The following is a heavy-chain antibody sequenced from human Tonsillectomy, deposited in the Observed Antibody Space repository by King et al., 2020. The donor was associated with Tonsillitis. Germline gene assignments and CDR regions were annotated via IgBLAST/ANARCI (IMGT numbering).Heavy chain of an antibody. Sequence: VQLVESGGGLVQPGGSLRLSCAASGFTFSSYWMHWVRQAPGKGLVWVSRINSDGSSTSYADSVKGRFTISRDNAKNTLYLQMNSLRAEDTAVYDCARDVGNYYDSSGYWLMVMDVWGQGTTVTVSS. CDR3: ARDVGNYYDSSGYWLMVMDV. J-gene: IGHJ6*02. D-gene: IGHD3-22*01. V-gene: IGHV3-74*01. CDR2: INSDGSST. CDR1: GFTFSSYW.